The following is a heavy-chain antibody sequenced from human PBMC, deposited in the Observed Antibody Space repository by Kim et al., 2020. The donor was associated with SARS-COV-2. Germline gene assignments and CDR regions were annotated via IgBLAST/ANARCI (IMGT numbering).Heavy chain of an antibody. D-gene: IGHD6-19*01. V-gene: IGHV4-39*01. J-gene: IGHJ4*02. Sequence: SETLSLTCTVSGGSISSSSYYWGWIRQPPGKGLEWIGSIYYSGSNYYNPSLKSRVTIYVDTSKNQSSLKLSSVTAAETAVYYCARLVIAVAGTIDYWGQGTLVTVSS. CDR1: GGSISSSSYY. CDR3: ARLVIAVAGTIDY. CDR2: IYYSGSN.